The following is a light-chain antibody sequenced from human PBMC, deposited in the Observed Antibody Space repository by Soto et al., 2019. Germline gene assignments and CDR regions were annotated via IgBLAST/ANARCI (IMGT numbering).Light chain of an antibody. CDR1: SSNIGNKY. CDR3: GTWDSSLTAGV. Sequence: QSVLTQPPSVSAAPGQKVTISSSGSSSNIGNKYVSWYQQLPGTAPKLLIYDNNKRPSGIPDRFSGSKSGTSATLGITGVQTGDEADYYCGTWDSSLTAGVFGGGTKVTVL. V-gene: IGLV1-51*01. J-gene: IGLJ2*01. CDR2: DNN.